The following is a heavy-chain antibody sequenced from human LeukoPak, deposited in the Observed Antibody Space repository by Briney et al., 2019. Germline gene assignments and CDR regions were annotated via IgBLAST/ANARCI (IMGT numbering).Heavy chain of an antibody. CDR2: ISSSSSYI. J-gene: IGHJ3*02. CDR1: GFTFSSYS. D-gene: IGHD3-22*01. V-gene: IGHV3-21*01. Sequence: GGSLRLSCAASGFTFSSYSMNWVRQAPGKGLEWVSSISSSSSYIYYADSVKGRFTISRDNAKNSLYLQMNSLRAEDTAVYYCARAYSSGSYAFDIWGQGTMVTVSS. CDR3: ARAYSSGSYAFDI.